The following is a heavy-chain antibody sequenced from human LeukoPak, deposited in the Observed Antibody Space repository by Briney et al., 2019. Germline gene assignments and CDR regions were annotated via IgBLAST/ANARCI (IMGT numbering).Heavy chain of an antibody. Sequence: PGGSLRLSCAASGFTFSSYSMNWVRQAPGKGLEWVSSISSSSSYIYYADSVEGRFTISRDNAKNSLYLQMNSLRAEDTAVYYCARDRRGWSKFDYWGQGTLVTVSS. CDR1: GFTFSSYS. J-gene: IGHJ4*02. D-gene: IGHD6-19*01. CDR2: ISSSSSYI. CDR3: ARDRRGWSKFDY. V-gene: IGHV3-21*01.